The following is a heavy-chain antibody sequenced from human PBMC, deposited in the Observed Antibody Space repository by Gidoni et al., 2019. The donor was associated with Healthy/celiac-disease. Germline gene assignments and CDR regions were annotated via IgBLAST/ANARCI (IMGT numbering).Heavy chain of an antibody. Sequence: QVLLVESGGGVVQPGWSLRLSGAAFGFPCRCDGMHCVRKAPGKGLGWVEVIAYDGSKKYNADSVKGRFTISRDNSKNTLYLQMNSLRAEDTAVYYCAKDLGTGATYLGDDYYYGMDVWGQGTTVTVSS. CDR1: GFPCRCDG. CDR3: AKDLGTGATYLGDDYYYGMDV. D-gene: IGHD2-8*02. J-gene: IGHJ6*02. V-gene: IGHV3-30*18. CDR2: IAYDGSKK.